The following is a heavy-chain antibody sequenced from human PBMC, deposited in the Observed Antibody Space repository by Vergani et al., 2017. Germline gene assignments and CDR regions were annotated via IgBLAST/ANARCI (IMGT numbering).Heavy chain of an antibody. J-gene: IGHJ4*02. D-gene: IGHD3-3*01. CDR1: GFTFSSYG. CDR2: ISYDGSNK. CDR3: AKGYYDFWSGQLSPPKSGYFDY. Sequence: QVQLVESGGGVVQPGRSLRLSCAASGFTFSSYGMHWVRQAPGKGLEWVAVISYDGSNKYYADSVKGRFTISRDNSKNTLYLQMNSLRAEDTAVYYCAKGYYDFWSGQLSPPKSGYFDYWGQGTLVTVSS. V-gene: IGHV3-30*18.